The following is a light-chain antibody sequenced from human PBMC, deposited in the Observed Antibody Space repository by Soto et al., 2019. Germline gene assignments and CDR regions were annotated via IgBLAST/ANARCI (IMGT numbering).Light chain of an antibody. Sequence: QSVLTQPASVSGSPGQSITISCTGTSSDVGGYDYVSWYQHHPGKAPKLTIYEVSNRPSGVSNRFSGSKSGNTASLTISGLQAEDEAEYYCSSYASSSTDVFGTGPNVALL. V-gene: IGLV2-14*01. J-gene: IGLJ1*01. CDR2: EVS. CDR3: SSYASSSTDV. CDR1: SSDVGGYDY.